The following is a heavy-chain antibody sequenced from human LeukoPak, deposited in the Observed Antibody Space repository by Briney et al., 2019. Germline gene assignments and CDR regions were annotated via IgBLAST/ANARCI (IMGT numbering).Heavy chain of an antibody. Sequence: PGGSLRLSCAASGFTFGTYAMSWVRQAPGKGLEWVANIKQDGSEKYYVDSVKGRFTISRDNAKNSLYLQMNSLRAEDTAVYYCARDLPVIQLERGFDYWGQGTLVTVSS. CDR3: ARDLPVIQLERGFDY. CDR2: IKQDGSEK. V-gene: IGHV3-7*04. D-gene: IGHD1-1*01. CDR1: GFTFGTYA. J-gene: IGHJ4*02.